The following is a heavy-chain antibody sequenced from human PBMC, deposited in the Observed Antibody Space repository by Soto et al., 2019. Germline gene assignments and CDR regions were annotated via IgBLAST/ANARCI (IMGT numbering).Heavy chain of an antibody. CDR1: GFTFNNFA. Sequence: EVQLLESGGGLVQPGGSLRLSCAASGFTFNNFAMNWVRQTPGKGLEWVSAVNKGGDSTYYADSVQGRFTIPRDNSENTLYLQMNSLRADDTAVYYCAKASGRVATIGFSDVWGKGTTVTVSS. CDR3: AKASGRVATIGFSDV. V-gene: IGHV3-23*01. CDR2: VNKGGDST. J-gene: IGHJ6*04. D-gene: IGHD5-12*01.